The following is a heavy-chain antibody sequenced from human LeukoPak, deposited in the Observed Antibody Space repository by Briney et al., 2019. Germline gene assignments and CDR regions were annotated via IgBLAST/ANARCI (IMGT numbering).Heavy chain of an antibody. V-gene: IGHV3-7*03. CDR2: IKQDGSEK. Sequence: GGSLRLSCAASGFTFSSYWMSWVRQAPGKGLEWVANIKQDGSEKYYVDSVKGRFTISRDNAKNSLYLQMNSLRAEDTAVYYCAKYPGGLPGNWSDPGGRGTLSPSPQ. CDR1: GFTFSSYW. D-gene: IGHD1-26*01. J-gene: IGHJ5*02. CDR3: AKYPGGLPGNWSDP.